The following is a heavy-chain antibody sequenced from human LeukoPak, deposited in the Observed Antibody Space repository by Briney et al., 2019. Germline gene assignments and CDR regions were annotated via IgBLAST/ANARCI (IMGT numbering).Heavy chain of an antibody. V-gene: IGHV3-74*01. J-gene: IGHJ4*02. CDR3: ARGRPHGNDY. Sequence: GESLRLSCAASGFIFRNYWMNWVRQAPGKGLVWVSRIASDGSSTTYADSVKGRFSISRDNAKNTLYLQMNSLRVEDTAVYYCARGRPHGNDYWGQGTLVTVSS. CDR2: IASDGSST. D-gene: IGHD4-23*01. CDR1: GFIFRNYW.